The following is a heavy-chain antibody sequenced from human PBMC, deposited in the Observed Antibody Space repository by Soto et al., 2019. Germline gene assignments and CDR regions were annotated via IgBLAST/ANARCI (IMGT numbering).Heavy chain of an antibody. CDR2: IFSAGST. V-gene: IGHV3-66*01. D-gene: IGHD6-19*01. Sequence: GGSLRLSCAASGFTVSNNYMTWVRQAPGKGLDWVSIIFSAGSTYYADSVRGRFTISRDNSKNTLYLQMNSLRAEDTAVYYCAKGVPGIAVAGAGYFQHWGQGTLVTVSS. J-gene: IGHJ1*01. CDR3: AKGVPGIAVAGAGYFQH. CDR1: GFTVSNNY.